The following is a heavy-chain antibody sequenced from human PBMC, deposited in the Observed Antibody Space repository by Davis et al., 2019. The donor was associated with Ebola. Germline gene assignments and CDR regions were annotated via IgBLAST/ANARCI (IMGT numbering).Heavy chain of an antibody. D-gene: IGHD5-18*01. J-gene: IGHJ4*02. CDR2: VSGSGTTT. CDR3: ARGGYDDGSLEH. CDR1: GFTFRTYA. Sequence: GESLKISCAASGFTFRTYAMNWVRQAPGKGLEWVSAVSGSGTTTAYADSVKGRFTISRDNLNNVLYLQMNSLRVEDTAVYYCARGGYDDGSLEHWGQGTLVTVSS. V-gene: IGHV3-23*01.